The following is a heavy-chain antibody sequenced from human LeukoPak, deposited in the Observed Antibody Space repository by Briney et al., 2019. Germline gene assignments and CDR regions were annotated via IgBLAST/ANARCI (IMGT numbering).Heavy chain of an antibody. J-gene: IGHJ4*02. CDR2: IYYSGNT. D-gene: IGHD6-19*01. CDR3: ARQAVAGNGFDY. Sequence: SETLSLTCTVSGGSISSSSYYWGWIRQPPGKGLEWIGTIYYSGNTYYNPSLKSRVSISVDTSKNQFSLKLRSVTAADTAVYYCARQAVAGNGFDYWGQGTLVTVSS. CDR1: GGSISSSSYY. V-gene: IGHV4-39*01.